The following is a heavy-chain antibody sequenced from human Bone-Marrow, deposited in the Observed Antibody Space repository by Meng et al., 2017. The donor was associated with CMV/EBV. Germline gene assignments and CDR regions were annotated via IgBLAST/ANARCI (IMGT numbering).Heavy chain of an antibody. CDR1: GGSISSSSYY. Sequence: QLQLQESGPGLVKPSETLSLTCTVSGGSISSSSYYWGWIRQPPGKGLEWIGSIYYSGSTYYNPSFKSRVTISVDTSKNQFSLKLSSVTAADTAVYYCARGDYYDSSGYYYYFDWWGQGNLVTVSS. J-gene: IGHJ4*02. V-gene: IGHV4-39*07. CDR2: IYYSGST. CDR3: ARGDYYDSSGYYYYFDW. D-gene: IGHD3-22*01.